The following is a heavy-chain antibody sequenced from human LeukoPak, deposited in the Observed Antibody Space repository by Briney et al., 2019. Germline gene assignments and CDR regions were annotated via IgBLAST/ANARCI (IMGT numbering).Heavy chain of an antibody. Sequence: GGALRLSCRASGCTDSTNYMSCVRQAPAKELEGVSIICSGGSTYSADSVKGRFTISRDNSKNTLYLQMNSLRAEDTAVYYCASYRYGSWFAFDIWGQGTMVTVSS. D-gene: IGHD2-15*01. CDR3: ASYRYGSWFAFDI. J-gene: IGHJ3*02. V-gene: IGHV3-66*01. CDR2: ICSGGST. CDR1: GCTDSTNY.